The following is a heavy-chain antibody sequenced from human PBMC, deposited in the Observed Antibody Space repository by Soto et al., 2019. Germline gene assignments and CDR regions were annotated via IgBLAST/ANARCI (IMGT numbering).Heavy chain of an antibody. CDR3: ARARYYYDSSGYYYVWFDP. CDR2: IYYSGST. J-gene: IGHJ5*02. V-gene: IGHV4-59*01. Sequence: SETLSLTCTVSGGSISSYYWSWIRQPPGKGLEWIGYIYYSGSTNYNPSLKSRVTISVDTSKNQFSLKLSSVTAADTAVYYCARARYYYDSSGYYYVWFDPWGQGTLVTVSS. CDR1: GGSISSYY. D-gene: IGHD3-22*01.